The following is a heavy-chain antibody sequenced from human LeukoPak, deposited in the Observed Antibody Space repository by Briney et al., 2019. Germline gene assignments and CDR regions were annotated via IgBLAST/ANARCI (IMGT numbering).Heavy chain of an antibody. CDR1: RFTFSSYA. CDR3: ARETYYDILTGHYYFDY. V-gene: IGHV3-23*01. Sequence: GGSLRLSCAASRFTFSSYAMSWVRQAPGKGLEWVSAISGSGGSTYYADSVKGRFTISRDNSKNALYLQMNSLRAEDTAVYYCARETYYDILTGHYYFDYWGQGTLVTVSS. J-gene: IGHJ4*02. CDR2: ISGSGGST. D-gene: IGHD3-9*01.